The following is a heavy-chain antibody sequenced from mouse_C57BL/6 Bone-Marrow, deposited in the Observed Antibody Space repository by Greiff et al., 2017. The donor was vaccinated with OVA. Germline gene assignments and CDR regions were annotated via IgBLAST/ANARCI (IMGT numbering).Heavy chain of an antibody. CDR3: ARSGPHYYGSSLYYFDD. V-gene: IGHV1-7*01. J-gene: IGHJ2*01. CDR2: INPSSGYT. CDR1: GYTFTSYW. Sequence: QVQLKESGADLAKPGASVKLSCKASGYTFTSYWMHWVKQRPGQGLEWIGYINPSSGYTKYNQKFKDKATLTADKSSSTAYMQLSSLTYEDSAVYYCARSGPHYYGSSLYYFDDRGQGTTLTVSA. D-gene: IGHD1-1*01.